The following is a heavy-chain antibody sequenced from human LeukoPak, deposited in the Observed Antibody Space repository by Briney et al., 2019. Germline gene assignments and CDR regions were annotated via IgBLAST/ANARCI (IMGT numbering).Heavy chain of an antibody. V-gene: IGHV3-74*01. J-gene: IGHJ4*02. CDR2: INSDGSST. CDR1: GFTFSSYW. CDR3: ATVLSVSGSYYSFDY. D-gene: IGHD3-10*01. Sequence: GGSLRLSCAASGFTFSSYWMHRVRQAPGKGLVWVSRINSDGSSTSYADSVKGRFTISRDNAKNTLYLQMNSLRAEDTAVYYCATVLSVSGSYYSFDYWGQGTLVTVSS.